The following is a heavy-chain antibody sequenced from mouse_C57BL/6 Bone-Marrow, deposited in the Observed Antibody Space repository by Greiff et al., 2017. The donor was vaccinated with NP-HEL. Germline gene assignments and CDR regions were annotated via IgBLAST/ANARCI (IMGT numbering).Heavy chain of an antibody. CDR3: ARVLTGTFAY. J-gene: IGHJ3*01. Sequence: EVHLVESGGGLVKPGGSLKLSCAASGFTFSSYAMSWVRQTPEKRLEWVATISDGGSYTYYPDNVKGRFTISRYNAKNNLYLQMSHLKSEDTAMYYCARVLTGTFAYWGQGPLVTVSA. V-gene: IGHV5-4*01. D-gene: IGHD4-1*01. CDR1: GFTFSSYA. CDR2: ISDGGSYT.